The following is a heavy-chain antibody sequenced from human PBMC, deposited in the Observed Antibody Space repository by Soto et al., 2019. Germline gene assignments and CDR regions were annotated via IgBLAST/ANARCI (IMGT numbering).Heavy chain of an antibody. CDR3: ARGVGPNTGVRIYGVDV. J-gene: IGHJ6*02. D-gene: IGHD3-10*02. CDR2: RHYSGST. CDR1: GGSVRNYY. V-gene: IGHV4-59*02. Sequence: SETLSLTCTVSGGSVRNYYWNWIRQPPGKGLEWIGHRHYSGSTEYNPSLKSRVTTLVDTSKNQFSLNLNSVTAADTAVYYCARGVGPNTGVRIYGVDVWGQGTTVT.